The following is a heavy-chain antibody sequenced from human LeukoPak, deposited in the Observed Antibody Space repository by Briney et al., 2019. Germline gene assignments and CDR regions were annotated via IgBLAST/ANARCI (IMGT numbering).Heavy chain of an antibody. D-gene: IGHD3-3*01. CDR2: ISGSGGST. J-gene: IGHJ6*03. CDR3: ARYYDFWSSYSSYYYMDV. V-gene: IGHV3-23*01. CDR1: GFTSSNNA. Sequence: GGSLRLSCAASGFTSSNNAMSWVRQAPGKGLEWVSAISGSGGSTYYADSVKGRFTISRDNSKNTLYLQMNSLRAEDTAVYYCARYYDFWSSYSSYYYMDVWGKGTTVTVSS.